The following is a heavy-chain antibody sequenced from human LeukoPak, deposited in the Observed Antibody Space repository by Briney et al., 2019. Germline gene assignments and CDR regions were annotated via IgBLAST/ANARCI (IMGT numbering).Heavy chain of an antibody. V-gene: IGHV4-39*01. D-gene: IGHD3-3*01. Sequence: SETLSLTRTVSGDSISSSSYYWGWIRQPPGKGREWIGSIYYSESTDYNPSLKSRLTISVDTSKNQFSLKMSSVTAADTAVYYCVGHYGLIYWGQGTLVSVSS. J-gene: IGHJ4*02. CDR1: GDSISSSSYY. CDR2: IYYSEST. CDR3: VGHYGLIY.